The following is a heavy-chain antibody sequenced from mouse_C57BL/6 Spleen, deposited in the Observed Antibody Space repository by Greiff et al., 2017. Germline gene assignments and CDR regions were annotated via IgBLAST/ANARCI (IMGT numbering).Heavy chain of an antibody. CDR3: ARGNYGRGVDY. D-gene: IGHD1-1*01. V-gene: IGHV5-16*01. CDR2: INYDGSST. CDR1: GFTFSDYY. J-gene: IGHJ4*01. Sequence: EVKLMESEGGLVQPGSSMKLSCTASGFTFSDYYMAWVRQVPEKGLEWVANINYDGSSTYYLDSLKSRFIISRDNAKNILYLQMSSLKSEDTATYYCARGNYGRGVDYWGQGTSVTVSS.